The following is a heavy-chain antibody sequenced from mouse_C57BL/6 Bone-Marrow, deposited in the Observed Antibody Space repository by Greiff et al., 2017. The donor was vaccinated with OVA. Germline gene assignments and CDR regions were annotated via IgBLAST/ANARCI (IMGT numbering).Heavy chain of an antibody. D-gene: IGHD1-2*01. Sequence: VKLMESGPGLVQPSQSLSITCTVSGFSLTSYGVHWVRQSPGKGLEWLGVIWSGGSTDYNAAFISRLSISKDNSKSQVFFKMNSLQADDTAIYYCAREGVRRWYFDVWGTGTTVTVSS. CDR1: GFSLTSYG. CDR3: AREGVRRWYFDV. V-gene: IGHV2-2*01. CDR2: IWSGGST. J-gene: IGHJ1*03.